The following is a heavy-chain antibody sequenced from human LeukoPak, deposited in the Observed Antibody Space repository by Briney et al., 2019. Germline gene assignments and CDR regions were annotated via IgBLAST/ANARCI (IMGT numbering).Heavy chain of an antibody. J-gene: IGHJ1*01. CDR2: INHSGST. V-gene: IGHV4-34*01. CDR1: GGSFSGYY. Sequence: PSETLSLTCAVYGGSFSGYYWSWIRQPPGKGLEWIGEINHSGSTNYNPSLKSRVTISVDTSKNQFSLKLSSVTAADTAVYYCARALKDYGDIEYFQHWGQGTLVTVSS. CDR3: ARALKDYGDIEYFQH. D-gene: IGHD4-17*01.